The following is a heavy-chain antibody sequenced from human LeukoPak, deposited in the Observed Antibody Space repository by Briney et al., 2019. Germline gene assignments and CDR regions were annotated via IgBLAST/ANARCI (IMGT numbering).Heavy chain of an antibody. CDR2: INHSGST. J-gene: IGHJ4*02. D-gene: IGHD3-22*01. CDR1: GGSFSGYY. V-gene: IGHV4-34*01. CDR3: ARGDYYDSSGYDY. Sequence: SETLSLTCAVYGGSFSGYYWSWTRQPPGKGLEWIGEINHSGSTNYNPSLKSRVTISVDTSKNLFSLKLSSVTAADTAVYYCARGDYYDSSGYDYWGQGTLVTVSS.